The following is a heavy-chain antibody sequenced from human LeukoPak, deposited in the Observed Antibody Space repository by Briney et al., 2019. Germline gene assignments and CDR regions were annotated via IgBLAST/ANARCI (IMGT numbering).Heavy chain of an antibody. V-gene: IGHV1-69*13. J-gene: IGHJ4*02. CDR3: ASTPTPDYYDSSGTFDY. D-gene: IGHD3-22*01. CDR1: GGTFSSCA. CDR2: IIPIFGTA. Sequence: SVKVSCKASGGTFSSCAISWVRQAPGQGLEWMGGIIPIFGTANYAQKFQGRVTITADESTSTAYMELSSLRSEDTAVYYCASTPTPDYYDSSGTFDYWGRGTLVTVSS.